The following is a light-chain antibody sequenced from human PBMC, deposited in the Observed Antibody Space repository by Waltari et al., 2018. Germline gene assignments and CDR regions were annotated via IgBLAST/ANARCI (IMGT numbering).Light chain of an antibody. CDR3: SSRDTDGKHWL. Sequence: SSELTQEPDVSVALGQTVNITCRGDSLSLFYASWYQQAPRQAPRLVIYRKNDRPSGIPGRFSASYSGATSSLIITGAQTEDEGHYYCSSRDTDGKHWLFGGGTKVTV. J-gene: IGLJ2*01. CDR1: SLSLFY. CDR2: RKN. V-gene: IGLV3-19*01.